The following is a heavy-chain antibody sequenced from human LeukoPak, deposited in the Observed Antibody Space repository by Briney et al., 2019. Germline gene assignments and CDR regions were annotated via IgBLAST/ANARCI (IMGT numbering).Heavy chain of an antibody. CDR1: GFIFSRYW. CDR3: ARDPRYCGGDCYTFDY. Sequence: GGSLRLSCAASGFIFSRYWMNWVRQAPGKGPVWVSRINSDGSSTIYADSVKGRFTISRDNAKNTLYLQMNSLRAEDTAVYYCARDPRYCGGDCYTFDYWGQGTLVTVSS. D-gene: IGHD2-21*02. J-gene: IGHJ4*02. CDR2: INSDGSST. V-gene: IGHV3-74*01.